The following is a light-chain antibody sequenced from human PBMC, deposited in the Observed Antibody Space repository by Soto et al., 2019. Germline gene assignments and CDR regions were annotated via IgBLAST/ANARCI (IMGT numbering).Light chain of an antibody. CDR1: QSLLAGNGYNY. J-gene: IGKJ4*01. CDR3: MQALQTPLT. V-gene: IGKV2-28*01. CDR2: LGS. Sequence: DFVMTQSPLSLSVTPGQPASISWRSSQSLLAGNGYNYLDWYLQKPGQSPQLLVYLGSNRASGVPDRFSGSVSGTEFTLKISRVEAEDVGVYYCMQALQTPLTFGGGTKVEIK.